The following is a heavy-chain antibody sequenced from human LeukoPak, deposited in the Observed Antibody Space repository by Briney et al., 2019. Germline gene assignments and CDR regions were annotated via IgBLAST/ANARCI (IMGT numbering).Heavy chain of an antibody. D-gene: IGHD4-17*01. CDR2: IHYSGST. J-gene: IGHJ4*02. CDR1: SGSISSSSYY. Sequence: PSETLSLTCTVSSGSISSSSYYWGWIRQPPGKGLEWIGNIHYSGSTYYNLSLKSRVTISVDTSKNQFSLKLSSVTAADTAVYFCARHDYGDFYFDYWGQGTLVTVSS. V-gene: IGHV4-39*01. CDR3: ARHDYGDFYFDY.